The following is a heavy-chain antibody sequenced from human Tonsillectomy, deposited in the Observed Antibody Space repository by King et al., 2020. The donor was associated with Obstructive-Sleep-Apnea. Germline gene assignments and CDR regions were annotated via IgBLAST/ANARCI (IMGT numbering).Heavy chain of an antibody. D-gene: IGHD6-19*01. J-gene: IGHJ3*02. CDR3: AKSHSLGIAVAGTGDGFDI. CDR1: GFTFSTYA. Sequence: VQLVESGGGLVQPGGSLRLSCAASGFTFSTYAMNWVRQAPGEGLEWVSTISGSDSGTYYVDSVKGRFTISRDNSKNTLYLQMNSLRAEDTAVYYCAKSHSLGIAVAGTGDGFDIWGQGTMVTVSS. V-gene: IGHV3-23*04. CDR2: ISGSDSGT.